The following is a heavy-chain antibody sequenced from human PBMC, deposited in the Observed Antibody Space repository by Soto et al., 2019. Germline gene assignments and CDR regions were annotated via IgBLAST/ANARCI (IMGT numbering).Heavy chain of an antibody. Sequence: QVQLQQSGPGLVKPSQTLSLTCAISGDSVSSNSAAWNWIRQSPSRGLEWLGRTYYRSKWYNDTAVSVKSRVTINPATSMQQFHLQLDSVPLEDTAVDSCAGVDSSSWVAFDIWGQGTMVTVSS. CDR1: GDSVSSNSAA. CDR2: TYYRSKWYN. V-gene: IGHV6-1*01. J-gene: IGHJ3*02. CDR3: AGVDSSSWVAFDI. D-gene: IGHD6-13*01.